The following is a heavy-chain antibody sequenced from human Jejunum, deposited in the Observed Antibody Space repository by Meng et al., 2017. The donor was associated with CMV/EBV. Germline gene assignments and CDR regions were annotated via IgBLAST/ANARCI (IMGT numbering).Heavy chain of an antibody. CDR1: GYAFTGYH. Sequence: SGYAFTGYHLHWVRQAPGQGLEWMGWIKPNTGDTYHPQKFQGRVSMTRDTSISTTYMELFSLTSDDSAIYYCVRDREVGRDDAFDIWGQGTMVT. J-gene: IGHJ3*02. CDR2: IKPNTGDT. V-gene: IGHV1-2*02. CDR3: VRDREVGRDDAFDI. D-gene: IGHD2-2*01.